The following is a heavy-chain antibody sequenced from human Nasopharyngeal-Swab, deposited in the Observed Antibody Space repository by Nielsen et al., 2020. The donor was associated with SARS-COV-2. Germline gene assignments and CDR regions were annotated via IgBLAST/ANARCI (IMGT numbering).Heavy chain of an antibody. J-gene: IGHJ5*01. V-gene: IGHV3-23*01. Sequence: GESLKISCAASGFTFSTYAMTWVRQAPGKGLEWVSNTSVTGGITYYADSVKGRFTISRDNSENTLYLQMSRLRAEDTAVYFCAKGGSGWFDYWGQGTLVTVSS. CDR2: TSVTGGIT. D-gene: IGHD6-19*01. CDR1: GFTFSTYA. CDR3: AKGGSGWFDY.